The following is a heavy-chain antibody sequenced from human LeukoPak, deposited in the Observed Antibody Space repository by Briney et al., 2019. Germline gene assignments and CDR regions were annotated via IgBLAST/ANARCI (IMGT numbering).Heavy chain of an antibody. D-gene: IGHD3/OR15-3a*01. CDR2: INPNSGGT. CDR3: AREPGVDGDY. V-gene: IGHV1-2*02. Sequence: ASVKVSCKASGGTFSSYAISWVRQAPGQGLEWMGWINPNSGGTNYAQKFQGRVTMTRDTSISTAYMELSRLRSDDTAVYYCAREPGVDGDYWGQGTLVTVSS. J-gene: IGHJ4*02. CDR1: GGTFSSYA.